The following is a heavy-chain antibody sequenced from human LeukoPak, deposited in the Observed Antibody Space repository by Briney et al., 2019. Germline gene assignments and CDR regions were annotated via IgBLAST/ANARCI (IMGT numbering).Heavy chain of an antibody. CDR3: ARGPGPYDFWSGHDY. D-gene: IGHD3-3*01. CDR2: INPNSGGT. J-gene: IGHJ4*02. V-gene: IGHV1-2*02. CDR1: GYTFTGYY. Sequence: VASVKVSCKASGYTFTGYYMHWVRQAPGQGLEWMGWINPNSGGTNYAQQFQGRVTMTRDTSITTVSMELSRLRSDDTAVYFCARGPGPYDFWSGHDYWGQGTLVTVSS.